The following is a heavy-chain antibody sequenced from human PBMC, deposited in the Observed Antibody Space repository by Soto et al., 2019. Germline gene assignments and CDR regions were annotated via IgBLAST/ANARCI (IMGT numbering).Heavy chain of an antibody. CDR2: IYYSGST. Sequence: PSETLSLTCTVSGGSISSYYWSWIRQPPGKGLEWIGYIYYSGSTNYNPSLKSRVTISVDTSKNQFSRKLSSVTAADTAVYYCARDKRITIFFVFTDYHYYVMAFCGQGSTVTVS. D-gene: IGHD3-3*01. J-gene: IGHJ6*02. V-gene: IGHV4-59*01. CDR3: ARDKRITIFFVFTDYHYYVMAF. CDR1: GGSISSYY.